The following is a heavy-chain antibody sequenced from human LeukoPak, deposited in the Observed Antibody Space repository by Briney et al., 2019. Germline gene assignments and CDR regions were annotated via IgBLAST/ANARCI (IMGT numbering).Heavy chain of an antibody. CDR2: ISSSSSYI. CDR3: ARDWGTEATAMLPYYYYYMDV. Sequence: GGSLRLSCAASGFTFSSYGMNWVRQAPGKGLEWVSSISSSSSYIYYADSVKGRFTISRDNAKNSLYLQMNSLRAEDTAVYYCARDWGTEATAMLPYYYYYMDVWGKGTTVTVSS. J-gene: IGHJ6*03. D-gene: IGHD5-18*01. CDR1: GFTFSSYG. V-gene: IGHV3-21*01.